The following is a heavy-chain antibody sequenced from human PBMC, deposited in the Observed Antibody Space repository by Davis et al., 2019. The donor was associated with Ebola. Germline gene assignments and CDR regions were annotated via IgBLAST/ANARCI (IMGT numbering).Heavy chain of an antibody. Sequence: GEFLKISCAASGFTFSSYGMHWVRQAPGTGLELVAVIWYDGSNKYYADSVKGRFTISRDNSKNTLYLQMNSLRAEDTAVYYCAREGKYCSGGSCYSGTDYWGQGTLVTVSS. CDR1: GFTFSSYG. CDR2: IWYDGSNK. V-gene: IGHV3-33*01. J-gene: IGHJ4*02. D-gene: IGHD2-15*01. CDR3: AREGKYCSGGSCYSGTDY.